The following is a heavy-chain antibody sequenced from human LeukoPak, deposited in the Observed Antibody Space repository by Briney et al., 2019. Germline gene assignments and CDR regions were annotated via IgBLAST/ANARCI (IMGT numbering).Heavy chain of an antibody. CDR3: AKDLLPSIAVAAVAVPFDK. CDR1: GFTFRNYG. CDR2: IRSDGNKH. J-gene: IGHJ4*02. Sequence: GGSLTLSCAASGFTFRNYGMHWVRQAPGKGLEWVAFIRSDGNKHHYADSVKGRFTISRDNSKNTLYLQMVSLRVEDMAVHYCAKDLLPSIAVAAVAVPFDKWGQGALVTVSS. V-gene: IGHV3-30*02. D-gene: IGHD6-6*01.